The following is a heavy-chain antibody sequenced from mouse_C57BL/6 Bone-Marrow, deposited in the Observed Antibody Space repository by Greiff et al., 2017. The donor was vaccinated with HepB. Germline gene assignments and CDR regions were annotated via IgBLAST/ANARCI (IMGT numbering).Heavy chain of an antibody. V-gene: IGHV1-69*01. J-gene: IGHJ2*01. Sequence: QVQLQQPGAELVMPGASVKLSCKASGYTFTSYWMHWVKQRPGQGLEWIGEIDPSDSYTNYNQKFKGKSTLTVDKSSSTAYMQLSSLTSEDSAVYYGAREGNWAYYCDYWGQGTTLTVSS. CDR2: IDPSDSYT. CDR1: GYTFTSYW. CDR3: AREGNWAYYCDY. D-gene: IGHD4-1*01.